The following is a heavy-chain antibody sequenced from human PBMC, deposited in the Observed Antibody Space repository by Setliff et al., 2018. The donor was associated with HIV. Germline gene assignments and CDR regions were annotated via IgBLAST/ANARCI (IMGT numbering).Heavy chain of an antibody. CDR1: GGSISSSSYY. Sequence: PSETLSLTCTVPGGSISSSSYYWGWIRQPPGKGLEWIGSIYYSGSTYYNPSLKSRVTISVDTSKNQFSLKPSSVTAADTAVYYCARRGRIAVAGGFDYWGQGTLVTVSS. V-gene: IGHV4-39*01. J-gene: IGHJ4*02. CDR2: IYYSGST. D-gene: IGHD6-19*01. CDR3: ARRGRIAVAGGFDY.